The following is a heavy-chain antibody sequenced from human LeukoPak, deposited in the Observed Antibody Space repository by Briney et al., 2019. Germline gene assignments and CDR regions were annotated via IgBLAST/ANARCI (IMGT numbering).Heavy chain of an antibody. D-gene: IGHD6-19*01. CDR3: ARDPGIAVAGFDY. CDR1: GYTFTGYY. Sequence: ASVKVSCKASGYTFTGYYMHWVRQAPGQGLEWMGWINPNSGGTNYAQKFQGRGTMTRDTSISTAYMELSRLRSDDTAVYYCARDPGIAVAGFDYWGQGTLVTVSS. J-gene: IGHJ4*02. V-gene: IGHV1-2*02. CDR2: INPNSGGT.